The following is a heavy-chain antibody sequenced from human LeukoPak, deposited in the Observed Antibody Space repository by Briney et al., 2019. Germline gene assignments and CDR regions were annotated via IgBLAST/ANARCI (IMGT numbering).Heavy chain of an antibody. CDR2: IYSGGTT. J-gene: IGHJ4*02. D-gene: IGHD4-17*01. CDR3: ARAATVTAESAFGY. CDR1: GFTVSGNY. V-gene: IGHV3-66*01. Sequence: GGSLRLSCVASGFTVSGNYMSWVRQAPGKGLQWVSVIYSGGTTYYVDSVKGRFIISRDNSKHTLYLQMGSLRTEDMAVYYCARAATVTAESAFGYWGQGTLVTVSS.